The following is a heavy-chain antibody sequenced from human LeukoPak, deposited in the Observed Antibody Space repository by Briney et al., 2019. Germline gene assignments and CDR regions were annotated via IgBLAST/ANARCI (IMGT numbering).Heavy chain of an antibody. CDR1: GGSINGYY. CDR3: ARVFRGAVTSNWFDP. D-gene: IGHD4-17*01. CDR2: ISDSGST. J-gene: IGHJ5*02. V-gene: IGHV4-59*01. Sequence: SETLSLTCTVSGGSINGYYWTWIRQPPGKGLEWIGYISDSGSTNYNPSLKSRLTMSVDSSSSDFSLRLNSVTAADTAVYYCARVFRGAVTSNWFDPWGQGTLVTVSS.